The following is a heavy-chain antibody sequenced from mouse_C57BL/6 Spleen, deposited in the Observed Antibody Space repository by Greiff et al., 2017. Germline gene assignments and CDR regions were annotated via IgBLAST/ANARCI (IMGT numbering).Heavy chain of an antibody. CDR1: GYTFSSYR. CDR2: IDPSHRET. V-gene: IGHV1-52*01. Sequence: VQLQQSVAELVRPGSSVLLSSKASGYTFSSYRTHWVKLRPIHGLARIGNIDPSHRETHYNQKFKGKAPLTVDNSSSTAYWQLSRLTCEDAAVYYCARAYDCVGFDYWGKGTTLTVSS. D-gene: IGHD2-4*01. J-gene: IGHJ2*01. CDR3: ARAYDCVGFDY.